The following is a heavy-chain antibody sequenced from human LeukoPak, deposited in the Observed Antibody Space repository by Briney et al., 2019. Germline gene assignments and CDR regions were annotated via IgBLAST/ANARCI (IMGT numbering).Heavy chain of an antibody. J-gene: IGHJ4*02. Sequence: PPETPSLTCTVSGGSISSYYWSWIRQPPGKGLEWIGYIYYSGSTNYNPSLKSRVTISVDTSKNQFSLKLSSVTAADTAVYYCARVKQLYSNYEGGFDYWGQGTLVTVSS. CDR1: GGSISSYY. V-gene: IGHV4-59*01. CDR3: ARVKQLYSNYEGGFDY. CDR2: IYYSGST. D-gene: IGHD4-11*01.